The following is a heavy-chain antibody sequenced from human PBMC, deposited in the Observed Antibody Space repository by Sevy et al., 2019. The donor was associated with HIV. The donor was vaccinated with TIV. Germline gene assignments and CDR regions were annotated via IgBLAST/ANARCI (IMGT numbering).Heavy chain of an antibody. CDR2: ISYDGSNK. CDR1: GFTFSSYA. V-gene: IGHV3-30*04. Sequence: GGSLRLSCAASGFTFSSYAMRWVRQAPGKGLEWVAVISYDGSNKYYADSVKGRFTISRDNSKNTLYLQMNSLRAEDTAVYYCARFYDFYDYWGQGTLVTVSS. D-gene: IGHD3-3*01. J-gene: IGHJ4*02. CDR3: ARFYDFYDY.